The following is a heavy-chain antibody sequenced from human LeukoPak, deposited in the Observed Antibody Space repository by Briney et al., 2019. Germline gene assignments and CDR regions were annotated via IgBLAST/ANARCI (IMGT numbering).Heavy chain of an antibody. CDR2: IYYSGST. V-gene: IGHV4-39*07. J-gene: IGHJ4*02. CDR1: GGSISSSSYY. CDR3: ASSDSSSPGGY. D-gene: IGHD6-6*01. Sequence: SETLSLTCTVSGGSISSSSYYWGWIRQPPGKGLEWIGSIYYSGSTYYNPSLKSRVTISVDTSKNQFSLKLSSVTAADTAVYYCASSDSSSPGGYWGQGTLVTVSS.